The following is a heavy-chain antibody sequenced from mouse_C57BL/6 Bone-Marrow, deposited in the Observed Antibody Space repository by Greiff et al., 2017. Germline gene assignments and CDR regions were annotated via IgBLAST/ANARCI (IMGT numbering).Heavy chain of an antibody. V-gene: IGHV1-7*01. CDR3: AIITTVSYFDY. CDR1: GYTFTSYW. Sequence: VMLVESGAELAKPGASVKLSCKASGYTFTSYWMHWVKQRPGQGLEWIGYINPSSGYTKYNQKFKDKATLTADKSSSTAYMQLSSLTYEDSAVYYCAIITTVSYFDYWGQGTTLTVSS. J-gene: IGHJ2*01. D-gene: IGHD1-1*01. CDR2: INPSSGYT.